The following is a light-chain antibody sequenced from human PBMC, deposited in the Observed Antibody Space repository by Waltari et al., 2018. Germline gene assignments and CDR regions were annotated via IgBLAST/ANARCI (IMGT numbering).Light chain of an antibody. CDR3: QQYRSTLWT. CDR1: QSVLFSTNNKNY. CDR2: WAS. Sequence: DIVMTQSPDSLAVSLGERATINCKSSQSVLFSTNNKNYLAWYHQKTGQPPKLLFYWASTRESGVPDRVRGSGSGTDFTLTISSLQAEDVAVYYCQQYRSTLWTFGQGTRVEIK. J-gene: IGKJ1*01. V-gene: IGKV4-1*01.